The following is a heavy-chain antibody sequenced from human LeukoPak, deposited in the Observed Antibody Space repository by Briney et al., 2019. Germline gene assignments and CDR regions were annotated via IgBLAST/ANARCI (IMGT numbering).Heavy chain of an antibody. V-gene: IGHV4-59*01. D-gene: IGHD7-27*01. Sequence: ASETLSLACTVSGASISSYYCGSVRQPPGKGLEWIVYIYHNGSTNENPAFKSQDTISVDTSKNQFSVKLSSVTGPDTAVYYCPRGGDAPEFDYWGQGTLVTVSS. CDR3: PRGGDAPEFDY. CDR1: GASISSYY. CDR2: IYHNGST. J-gene: IGHJ4*02.